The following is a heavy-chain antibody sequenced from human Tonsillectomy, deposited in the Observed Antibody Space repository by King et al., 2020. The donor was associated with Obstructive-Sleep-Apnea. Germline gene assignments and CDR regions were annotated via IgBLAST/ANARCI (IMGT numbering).Heavy chain of an antibody. CDR2: IYWDDYK. CDR3: AHGAYVDSAMVDYNGMDV. J-gene: IGHJ6*02. D-gene: IGHD5-18*01. CDR1: GFSLSTRGVG. Sequence: TLKESGPTLVKPTKTLTLTCTFSGFSLSTRGVGVGWIRQPPGKALEWLALIYWDDYKRYSPSLKSRLTITKDTSKKQVVLTMTNMDPVDTATYYCAHGAYVDSAMVDYNGMDVWGQGTTVTVSS. V-gene: IGHV2-5*02.